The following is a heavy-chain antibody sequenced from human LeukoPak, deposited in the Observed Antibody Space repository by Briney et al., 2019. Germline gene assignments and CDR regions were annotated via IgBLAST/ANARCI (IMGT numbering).Heavy chain of an antibody. V-gene: IGHV3-30*18. J-gene: IGHJ6*02. CDR3: AKDRESFYCSSTSCYPNYYYYYGMDV. Sequence: PGRSLRLSCAASGFTFSSYGMHWVRQAPGKGLEWVAVISYDGSNKYYADSVKGRFTISRDNSKNTLYLQMNSLRAEDTAVYYCAKDRESFYCSSTSCYPNYYYYYGMDVWGQGTTVTVSS. D-gene: IGHD2-2*01. CDR2: ISYDGSNK. CDR1: GFTFSSYG.